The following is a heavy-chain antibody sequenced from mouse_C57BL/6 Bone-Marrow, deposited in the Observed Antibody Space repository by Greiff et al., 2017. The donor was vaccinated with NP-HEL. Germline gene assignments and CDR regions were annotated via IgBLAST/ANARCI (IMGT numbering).Heavy chain of an antibody. D-gene: IGHD3-3*01. Sequence: EVKVVESGGGLVKPGGSLKLSCAASGFTFSSYAMSWVRQTPEKRLEWVATISDGGSYTYYPDNVKGRFTISRDNAKNNLYRQMSHLKSEDTAMYYCARRGGTHYYAMDYWGQGTSVTVSS. CDR2: ISDGGSYT. CDR1: GFTFSSYA. J-gene: IGHJ4*01. V-gene: IGHV5-4*03. CDR3: ARRGGTHYYAMDY.